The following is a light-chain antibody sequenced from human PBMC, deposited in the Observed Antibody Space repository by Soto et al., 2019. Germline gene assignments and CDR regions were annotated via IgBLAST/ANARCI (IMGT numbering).Light chain of an antibody. V-gene: IGLV3-21*02. CDR2: DDG. Sequence: SYELTQAPSVSVAPGQTARIACGGNNIAIKSVHWYQQKPGQAPVLVVYDDGDRPSGIPERFSGSNPGNTATLTITRVEAGDEADYHCQVWDSSSVHRVVFGGGTKVTVL. CDR1: NIAIKS. CDR3: QVWDSSSVHRVV. J-gene: IGLJ2*01.